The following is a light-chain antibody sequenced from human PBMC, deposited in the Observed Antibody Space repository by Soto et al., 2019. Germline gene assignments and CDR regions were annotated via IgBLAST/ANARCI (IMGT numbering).Light chain of an antibody. V-gene: IGKV3-11*01. CDR2: DAS. J-gene: IGKJ4*01. CDR1: QGFISS. Sequence: EIVLTQSPATLSLSPGERATISCRASQGFISSLAWYQQKPGQAPRLLIYDASNRDTGIPSRFSGSGSGTDFTLPITCLQPDDFAIYYCQQRSSWPLTFGAGTKVEIK. CDR3: QQRSSWPLT.